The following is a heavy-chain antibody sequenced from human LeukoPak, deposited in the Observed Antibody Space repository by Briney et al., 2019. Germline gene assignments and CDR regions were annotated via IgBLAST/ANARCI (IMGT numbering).Heavy chain of an antibody. CDR2: ISPNGVIT. V-gene: IGHV3-23*01. Sequence: GGSLRLSCAASGFTFSNYWMSWVRQAPGKGLEWVSGISPNGVITYYADSVKGRSTISRDNSKGTVYLQMNSLRPEDTAVYYCAKDDAWLQYGNWGRGTLVTVSS. D-gene: IGHD5-24*01. CDR3: AKDDAWLQYGN. CDR1: GFTFSNYW. J-gene: IGHJ4*02.